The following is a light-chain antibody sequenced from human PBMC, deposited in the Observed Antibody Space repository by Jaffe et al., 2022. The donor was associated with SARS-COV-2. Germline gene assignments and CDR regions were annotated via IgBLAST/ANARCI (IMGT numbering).Light chain of an antibody. CDR3: QSYDSSLSGPV. V-gene: IGLV1-40*01. Sequence: QSVLTQPPSLSGAAGQRVTVFCTGSSSNIGAGFDVHWYQQVPGTAPKLLIYGDSDRPSGVPDRFSGSKSGTSASLAISGLQADDEADYYCQSYDSSLSGPVFGGGTKLTVL. J-gene: IGLJ3*02. CDR2: GDS. CDR1: SSNIGAGFD.